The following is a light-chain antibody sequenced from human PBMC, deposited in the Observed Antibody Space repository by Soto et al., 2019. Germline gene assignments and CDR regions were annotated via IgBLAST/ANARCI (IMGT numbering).Light chain of an antibody. CDR3: CSPSGFNTPYV. Sequence: SALTQPASVSGSPGQSITISCTGITVASRGYKLVSWYQQYPRKAPKLIIYHDIKRPSGVHSRFSGSKSGNTPSLPISVLQAEVEADDLCCSPSGFNTPYVFASGTKVTVL. CDR1: TVASRGYKL. J-gene: IGLJ1*01. CDR2: HDI. V-gene: IGLV2-23*01.